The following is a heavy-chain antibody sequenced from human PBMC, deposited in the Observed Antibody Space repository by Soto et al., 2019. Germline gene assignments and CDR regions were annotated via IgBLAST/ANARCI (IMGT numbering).Heavy chain of an antibody. J-gene: IGHJ6*03. CDR3: ARELRGNTLVGLVSSYYMDV. Sequence: NLSLTCTASGGSISSGGYYWSWIRQHPGKGLEWIGYIYYSGSTYYNPSLKSRVTISVDTSKNQFSLKLSSVTAADTAVYYCARELRGNTLVGLVSSYYMDVWGKGTTVTVSS. CDR2: IYYSGST. D-gene: IGHD3-3*01. V-gene: IGHV4-31*03. CDR1: GGSISSGGYY.